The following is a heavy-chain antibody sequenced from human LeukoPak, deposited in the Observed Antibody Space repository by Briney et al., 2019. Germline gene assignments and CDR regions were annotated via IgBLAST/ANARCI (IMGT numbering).Heavy chain of an antibody. D-gene: IGHD4-17*01. Sequence: GGSLRLSCAASGFTFSSYWMHWVRQAPGKGLVWVSRINSDGSSTSYADSVKGRFTISRDNAKNTLYLQMNSLRAEDTAVYYCARVSTNTVTTLQYFDYWGQGTLVTVSS. CDR1: GFTFSSYW. CDR2: INSDGSST. CDR3: ARVSTNTVTTLQYFDY. J-gene: IGHJ4*02. V-gene: IGHV3-74*01.